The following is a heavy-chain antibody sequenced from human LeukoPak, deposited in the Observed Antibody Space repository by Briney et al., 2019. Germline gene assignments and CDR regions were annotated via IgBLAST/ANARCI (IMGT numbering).Heavy chain of an antibody. V-gene: IGHV3-23*01. J-gene: IGHJ4*02. CDR1: GFTFSSYA. Sequence: PGGSLRLSCAASGFTFSSYAMSWVRQAPGKGLEWVSAISGSGGSTYYADSVKGRFTISRDNSKNTLYLQMNSLRAEDTAVYYCASSENYYDSSGYLTKFDYWGQGTLVTVSS. CDR2: ISGSGGST. D-gene: IGHD3-22*01. CDR3: ASSENYYDSSGYLTKFDY.